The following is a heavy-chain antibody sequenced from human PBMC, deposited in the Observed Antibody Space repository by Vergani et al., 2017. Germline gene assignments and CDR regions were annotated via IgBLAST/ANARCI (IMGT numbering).Heavy chain of an antibody. CDR1: GFTFSTYW. J-gene: IGHJ1*01. CDR2: LNNDTTII. CDR3: ARAYGPGSSALQH. D-gene: IGHD3-10*01. V-gene: IGHV3-74*01. Sequence: EVQLVESGGGLVQSGGSLRLSCAASGFTFSTYWMHWVRQAPGKGLEWVSRLNNDTTIIDYADSVKGRFIISRDNAKNTVSLQLNSLRVEDTAVYDCARAYGPGSSALQHWGQGTLVSVSS.